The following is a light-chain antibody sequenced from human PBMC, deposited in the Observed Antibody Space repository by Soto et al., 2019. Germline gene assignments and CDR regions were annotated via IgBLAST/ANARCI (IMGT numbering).Light chain of an antibody. J-gene: IGLJ3*02. CDR1: TGAVTSGHY. V-gene: IGLV7-46*01. CDR2: DTN. CDR3: LLSYSGARV. Sequence: QAVVTQEPSLTVSPGGTVTLTCGSSTGAVTSGHYPYWFQQKPGQAPRTLIYDTNNKHSWTPARFSGSLLGGKAALTLSGAQPEDEAEYYCLLSYSGARVFGGWTKLTVL.